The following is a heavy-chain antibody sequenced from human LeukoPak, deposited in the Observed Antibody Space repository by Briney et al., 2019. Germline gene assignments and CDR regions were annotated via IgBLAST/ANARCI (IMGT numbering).Heavy chain of an antibody. Sequence: GASVKVSCKASGYTFTGYHIHWVRQAPGQGLEWMGWINPNNGGTKYAQKFQGRVTMTSDTSISTAYMDLTRLTSDDTAMYYCARVDPAMGRDYYFDWWGQGALVTVSS. V-gene: IGHV1-2*02. CDR3: ARVDPAMGRDYYFDW. CDR1: GYTFTGYH. J-gene: IGHJ4*02. CDR2: INPNNGGT. D-gene: IGHD3-10*01.